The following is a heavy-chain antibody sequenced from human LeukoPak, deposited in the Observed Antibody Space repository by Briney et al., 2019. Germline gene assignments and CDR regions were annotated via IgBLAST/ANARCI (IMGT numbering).Heavy chain of an antibody. CDR1: GYTFTSYA. CDR2: INAGNGNT. V-gene: IGHV1-3*01. J-gene: IGHJ5*02. CDR3: ARDYGVTMVRGDMLNWFDP. Sequence: GASVKVSCKASGYTFTSYAMHWVRQAPGQRLEWMGWINAGNGNTKYSQKFQGRVTITRDTSASTAYMELSSLRSEDTAVYYCARDYGVTMVRGDMLNWFDPWGQGTLVTVSS. D-gene: IGHD3-10*01.